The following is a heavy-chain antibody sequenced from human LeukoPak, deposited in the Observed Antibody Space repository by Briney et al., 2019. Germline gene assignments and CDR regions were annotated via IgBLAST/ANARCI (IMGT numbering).Heavy chain of an antibody. CDR3: ASSAPIAVAFFDY. CDR1: AFTFSSDS. Sequence: GGSLILSCATSAFTFSSDSMHWVRQAPGKGLDWVSAISGTRNSIYYGDSVKGRFTISRDDAKNSQYLQMNSLSAEDTAVYYCASSAPIAVAFFDYWGQGLLVTVSS. CDR2: ISGTRNSI. D-gene: IGHD6-19*01. J-gene: IGHJ4*02. V-gene: IGHV3-21*01.